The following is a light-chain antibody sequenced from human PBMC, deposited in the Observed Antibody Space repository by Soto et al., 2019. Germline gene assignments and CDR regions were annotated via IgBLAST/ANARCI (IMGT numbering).Light chain of an antibody. V-gene: IGKV1-9*01. CDR3: LQYWDYSWT. Sequence: DIQMTQSPSTLSASLGDRVTITCRASQGIDSYLAWYQQRPGKAPNLLIYAASALQSGVPWRFSGSGSGTEFRLTISSLQPEDSATYYCLQYWDYSWTFGQGTKVDI. CDR1: QGIDSY. J-gene: IGKJ1*01. CDR2: AAS.